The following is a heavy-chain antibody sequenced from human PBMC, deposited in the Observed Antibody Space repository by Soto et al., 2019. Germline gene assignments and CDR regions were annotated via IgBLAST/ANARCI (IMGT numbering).Heavy chain of an antibody. CDR3: ARRRIAVAGTRWLDYYYYYGMDV. CDR1: GGSFSGYY. J-gene: IGHJ6*02. D-gene: IGHD6-19*01. CDR2: INHSGST. V-gene: IGHV4-34*01. Sequence: PSETLSLTCAVYGGSFSGYYWSWIRQPPGKGLEWIGEINHSGSTNYNPPLKSRVTISVDTSKNQFSLKLSSVTAADTAVYYCARRRIAVAGTRWLDYYYYYGMDVWGQGTTVTVSS.